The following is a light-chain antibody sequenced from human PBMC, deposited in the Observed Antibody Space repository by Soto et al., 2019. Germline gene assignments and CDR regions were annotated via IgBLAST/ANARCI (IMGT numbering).Light chain of an antibody. CDR2: WAS. CDR1: QSVLYSSNNKNY. J-gene: IGKJ4*01. V-gene: IGKV4-1*01. Sequence: DIVMTQSPDSLAVSLGERATINCKSSQSVLYSSNNKNYLAWYQQKPGQPPKLLIYWASTRESGVPDRFGGSGSGTDFTLTISSLQAEDAAVYYCQQYYSTPLTFGGGTKVEIK. CDR3: QQYYSTPLT.